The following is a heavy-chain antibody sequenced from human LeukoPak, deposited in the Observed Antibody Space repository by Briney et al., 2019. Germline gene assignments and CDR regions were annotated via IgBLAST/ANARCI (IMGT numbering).Heavy chain of an antibody. D-gene: IGHD2-2*01. J-gene: IGHJ4*02. Sequence: ASVKVSCKASGYTFTSYGISWVRQAPGQGLEWMGWISAYNGNTNYAQKLQGRVTMTTDTSTSTAYMELRSLRSDDTAVYYCARDGTVVVPAAPAFWGQGTLVTVSS. CDR1: GYTFTSYG. V-gene: IGHV1-18*01. CDR3: ARDGTVVVPAAPAF. CDR2: ISAYNGNT.